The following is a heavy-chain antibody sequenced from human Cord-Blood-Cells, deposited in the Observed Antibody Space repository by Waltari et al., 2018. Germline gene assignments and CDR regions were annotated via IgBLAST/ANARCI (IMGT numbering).Heavy chain of an antibody. CDR3: ARDSNVDY. J-gene: IGHJ4*02. Sequence: EVQLVESGGGLVKHGGSLRLSCAASGFPFSSYSLNWVRQAPGKGLEWVSSISSSSSYIYYADSVKGRFTISRDNAKNSLYLQMNSLRAEDTAVYYCARDSNVDYWGQGTLVTVSS. D-gene: IGHD1-1*01. CDR1: GFPFSSYS. CDR2: ISSSSSYI. V-gene: IGHV3-21*01.